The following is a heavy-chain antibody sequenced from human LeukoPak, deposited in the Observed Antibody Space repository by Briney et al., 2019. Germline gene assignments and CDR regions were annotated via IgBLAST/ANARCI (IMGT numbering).Heavy chain of an antibody. V-gene: IGHV4-59*12. D-gene: IGHD4-17*01. CDR2: IYHSGST. CDR1: GGSISSYY. CDR3: ARKDYGDHRGFDY. J-gene: IGHJ4*02. Sequence: PSETLSLTCTVSGGSISSYYWSWIRQPPGKGLEWIGEIYHSGSTNYNPSLKSRVTISVDKSKNQFSLNLISVTAADTAVYYCARKDYGDHRGFDYWGQGTLVTVSS.